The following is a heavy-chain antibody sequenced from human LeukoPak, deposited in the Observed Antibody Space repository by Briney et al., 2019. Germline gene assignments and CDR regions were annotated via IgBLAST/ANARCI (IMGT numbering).Heavy chain of an antibody. CDR1: RYTFTGYY. Sequence: AAVTVSCKASRYTFTGYYMHWVRQAPGQGLEWMGWINPHSGDTNYAQKFQGRVTMTRDTSTSTAYMEVSRLRSDDTAVYYCAKDMRSRGYSGYDCFDYWGQGTLVTAS. J-gene: IGHJ4*02. CDR3: AKDMRSRGYSGYDCFDY. D-gene: IGHD5-12*01. CDR2: INPHSGDT. V-gene: IGHV1-2*02.